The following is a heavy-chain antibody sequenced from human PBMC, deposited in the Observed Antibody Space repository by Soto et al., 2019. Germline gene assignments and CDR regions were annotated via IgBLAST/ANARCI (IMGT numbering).Heavy chain of an antibody. J-gene: IGHJ3*01. V-gene: IGHV3-30*18. CDR3: AKDNGSGCDWLRVGDASYL. D-gene: IGHD5-12*01. CDR2: ISYDGSNK. Sequence: QVQLVESGGGVVQPGRSLRLSCAASGFTFSSYGMHWVRQAPGKGLEWVAVISYDGSNKYYADSVKGRLTISRDNSKKTLYLQMNSLRGEDTAVYYCAKDNGSGCDWLRVGDASYLWGQGTMVTVSS. CDR1: GFTFSSYG.